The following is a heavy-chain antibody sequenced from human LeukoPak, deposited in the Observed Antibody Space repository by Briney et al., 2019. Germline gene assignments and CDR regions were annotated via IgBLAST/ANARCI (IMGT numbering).Heavy chain of an antibody. V-gene: IGHV3-33*01. CDR3: ARSASVSSGSPFFDY. Sequence: GGSLRLSCAASGFTFSSYGMHWVRQAPGKGLEWVAVIWYDGSNKYYADSVKGRFTISRDNSKNTLYLQMNSLRAEDTAVYYCARSASVSSGSPFFDYWGQGTLVTVSS. CDR1: GFTFSSYG. D-gene: IGHD3-22*01. CDR2: IWYDGSNK. J-gene: IGHJ4*02.